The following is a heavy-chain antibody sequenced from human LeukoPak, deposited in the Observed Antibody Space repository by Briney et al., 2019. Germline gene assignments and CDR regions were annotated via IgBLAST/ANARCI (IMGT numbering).Heavy chain of an antibody. J-gene: IGHJ4*02. CDR1: GFTVSSNF. CDR3: ARIRNYGSGTYIPFVDY. Sequence: GSLRLSCAVSGFTVSSNFMSWVRQAPGKGLEWIGYLYYSGSANYNPSLKSRVTISLDTSKNQFSLKLSSVTAADTAVYYCARIRNYGSGTYIPFVDYWGQGTLVTVSS. D-gene: IGHD3-10*01. V-gene: IGHV4-59*02. CDR2: LYYSGSA.